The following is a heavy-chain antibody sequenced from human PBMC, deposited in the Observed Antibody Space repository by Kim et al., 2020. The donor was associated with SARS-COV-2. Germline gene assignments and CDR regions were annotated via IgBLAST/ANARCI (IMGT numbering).Heavy chain of an antibody. V-gene: IGHV3-30*02. CDR3: AKVEADY. Sequence: EGTHEYYADAVKGRFPISRDNSKNTLYLQMNSLRAEDTAVYYCAKVEADYWGQGTLVTVSS. CDR2: EGTHE. J-gene: IGHJ4*02. D-gene: IGHD3-3*01.